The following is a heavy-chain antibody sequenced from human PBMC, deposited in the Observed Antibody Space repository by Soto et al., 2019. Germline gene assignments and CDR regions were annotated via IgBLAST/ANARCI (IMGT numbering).Heavy chain of an antibody. J-gene: IGHJ6*03. CDR1: GFTFSSYG. D-gene: IGHD2-2*01. V-gene: IGHV3-30*03. CDR3: ATGADCSSTSCYAGDYYYYYMDV. Sequence: GGSLRLSCAASGFTFSSYGMHWVRQAPGKGLEWVAVISYDGSNKYYADSVKGRFTISRDNSKNTLYLQMNSLRAEDTAVYYCATGADCSSTSCYAGDYYYYYMDVWGKGTTVTVSS. CDR2: ISYDGSNK.